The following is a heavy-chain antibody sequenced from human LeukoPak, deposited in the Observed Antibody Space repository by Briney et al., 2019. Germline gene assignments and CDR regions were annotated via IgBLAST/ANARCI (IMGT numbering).Heavy chain of an antibody. CDR3: ARNVVGDCSSTSCCTDY. Sequence: GASVKVSCKASGYTFTSYGISWVRQAPGQGLEWMGWISAYNGNTNYAQKLQGRVTVTTDTSTSTAYMELRSLRSDDTAVYYCARNVVGDCSSTSCCTDYWGQGTLVTVST. CDR2: ISAYNGNT. V-gene: IGHV1-18*01. CDR1: GYTFTSYG. D-gene: IGHD2-2*02. J-gene: IGHJ4*02.